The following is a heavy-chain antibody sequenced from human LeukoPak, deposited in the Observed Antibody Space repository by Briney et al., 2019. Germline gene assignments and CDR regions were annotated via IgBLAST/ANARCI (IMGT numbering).Heavy chain of an antibody. CDR3: ARYSGTYRDF. CDR1: GFTFSSYN. J-gene: IGHJ4*02. D-gene: IGHD1-26*01. V-gene: IGHV3-21*01. CDR2: ISSSSSYI. Sequence: PGESLRLSCAASGFTFSSYNMNWVRQAPGKGLEWVSSISSSSSYIFYADSVKGRFTISRDNAKNSLYLQTNSLRAEDTAVYYCARYSGTYRDFWGQGTLVTVSS.